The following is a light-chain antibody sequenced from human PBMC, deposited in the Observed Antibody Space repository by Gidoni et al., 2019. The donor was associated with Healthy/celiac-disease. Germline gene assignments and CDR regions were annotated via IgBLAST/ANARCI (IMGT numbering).Light chain of an antibody. J-gene: IGLJ2*01. CDR2: DDS. CDR1: NIGSKS. V-gene: IGLV3-21*02. CDR3: QVWDSSSDHLV. Sequence: SYVLTQPPSVSVAPGQTARITWGGNNIGSKSVHWYQQKPGQAPVLVVYDDSDRPSGIPGRFSGSNSGNTATLTISRVEAGDEADYYCQVWDSSSDHLVFGGGTKLTVL.